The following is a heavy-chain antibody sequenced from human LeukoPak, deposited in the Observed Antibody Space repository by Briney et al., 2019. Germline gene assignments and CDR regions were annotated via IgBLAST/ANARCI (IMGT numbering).Heavy chain of an antibody. J-gene: IGHJ4*02. CDR2: INPNSGGT. Sequence: ASVKVSCKASGYTFTCYYMHWVRQAPGQGLEWMGWINPNSGGTNYAQKFQGRVTMTRDTSISTAYMELSRLRSDDTAVYYCARGETVDTAMPGSGGYWGQGTLVTVSS. V-gene: IGHV1-2*02. CDR1: GYTFTCYY. CDR3: ARGETVDTAMPGSGGY. D-gene: IGHD5-18*01.